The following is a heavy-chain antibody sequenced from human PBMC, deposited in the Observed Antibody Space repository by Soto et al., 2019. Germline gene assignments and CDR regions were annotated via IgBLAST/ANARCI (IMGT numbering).Heavy chain of an antibody. J-gene: IGHJ5*02. Sequence: EVQLVQSGAEVKKPGESLKISCKGSGYSFTSYWIGWVRQMPGKGLEWMGIIYPGDSDTRYSPSFQGQGTISADKSISTAYLQWSSLKASDTGMYYCARHLQHGDSRYWFDPWGQGTLVTVSS. V-gene: IGHV5-51*01. D-gene: IGHD4-17*01. CDR3: ARHLQHGDSRYWFDP. CDR2: IYPGDSDT. CDR1: GYSFTSYW.